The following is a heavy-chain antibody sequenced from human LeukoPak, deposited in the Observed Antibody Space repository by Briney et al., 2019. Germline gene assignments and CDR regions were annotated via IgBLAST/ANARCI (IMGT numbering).Heavy chain of an antibody. CDR2: IYYTGST. Sequence: PSETLSLTCTVSGGSIISSNYHWGWIRQPPGKGLEWTGSIYYTGSTYYNPSLKGRVTISVDTSRNQFSLKLSSVTAADTAVYYCARHRGSPYSGSYYYFDFWGQGTLVTVSS. CDR1: GGSIISSNYH. CDR3: ARHRGSPYSGSYYYFDF. V-gene: IGHV4-39*01. J-gene: IGHJ4*02. D-gene: IGHD1-26*01.